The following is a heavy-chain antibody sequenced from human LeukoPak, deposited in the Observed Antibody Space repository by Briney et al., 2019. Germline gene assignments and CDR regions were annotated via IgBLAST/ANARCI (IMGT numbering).Heavy chain of an antibody. Sequence: ASVKVSCKASGGTFSSYAISRVRQAPGQGLEWMGGIITIFGTANSAQKFQGGGTSTPDQSTSRAYMALSSLRSEDTAVYYCAREVATRGAPAFDIWGPGTMVTVSS. CDR2: IITIFGTA. V-gene: IGHV1-69*13. CDR3: AREVATRGAPAFDI. CDR1: GGTFSSYA. J-gene: IGHJ3*02. D-gene: IGHD5-12*01.